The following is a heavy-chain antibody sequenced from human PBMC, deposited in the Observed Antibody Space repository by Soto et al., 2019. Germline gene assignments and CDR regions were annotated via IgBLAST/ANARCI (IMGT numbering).Heavy chain of an antibody. D-gene: IGHD3-9*01. Sequence: QVQLVESGGGVVQPGRSLRLSCAASGFTFSSYAMHWVRQAPGKGLEWVAVISYDGSNKYYADSVKGRFTISRDNSKNTLYLQMNSLRAEDTAVYYCARARGGRYFDWCDYWGQGTLVTVSS. CDR2: ISYDGSNK. CDR3: ARARGGRYFDWCDY. CDR1: GFTFSSYA. V-gene: IGHV3-30-3*01. J-gene: IGHJ4*02.